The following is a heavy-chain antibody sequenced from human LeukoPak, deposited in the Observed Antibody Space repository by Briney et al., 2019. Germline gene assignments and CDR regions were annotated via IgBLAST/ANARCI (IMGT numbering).Heavy chain of an antibody. CDR2: INPNSGGT. V-gene: IGHV1-2*06. D-gene: IGHD3-3*01. Sequence: ASVKVSCKASGYTFTTYYIHWVRQAPGQGLEWMGRINPNSGGTNYAQKFQGRVTMTRDTSISTAYMELSRLRSDDTAVYYCARVGSVTIFGVVIDFAEYFQHWGQGTLVTVSS. J-gene: IGHJ1*01. CDR1: GYTFTTYY. CDR3: ARVGSVTIFGVVIDFAEYFQH.